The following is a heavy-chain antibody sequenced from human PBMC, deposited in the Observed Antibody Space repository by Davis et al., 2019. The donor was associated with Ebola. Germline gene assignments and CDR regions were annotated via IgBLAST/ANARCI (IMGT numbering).Heavy chain of an antibody. CDR2: ISYDGSNK. Sequence: GESLKISCAASGFTFSSYGMHWVRQAPGKGLEWVAVISYDGSNKYYADSVKGRFTISRDNSKNTLYLQMNSLRAEDTAVYYCARMGPYSDSPYDYYYYGMDVWGQGTTVTVSS. CDR3: ARMGPYSDSPYDYYYYGMDV. J-gene: IGHJ6*02. V-gene: IGHV3-30*03. CDR1: GFTFSSYG. D-gene: IGHD4-11*01.